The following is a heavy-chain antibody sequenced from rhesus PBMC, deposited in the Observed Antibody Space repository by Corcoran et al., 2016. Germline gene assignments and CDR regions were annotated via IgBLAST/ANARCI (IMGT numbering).Heavy chain of an antibody. CDR1: GFTFSDYY. V-gene: IGHV3-178*01. CDR2: ISNGGNST. CDR3: ARDRAGGFDY. Sequence: EVQLVESGGGLAKPGGSLRLSCAASGFTFSDYYMDWVRQAPGKGLEWVSHISNGGNSTWFADSVKGRFTISRENAKNTLYLQMNSLRTEDTAVYYCARDRAGGFDYWGQGVLVTVSS. D-gene: IGHD1-1*01. J-gene: IGHJ4*01.